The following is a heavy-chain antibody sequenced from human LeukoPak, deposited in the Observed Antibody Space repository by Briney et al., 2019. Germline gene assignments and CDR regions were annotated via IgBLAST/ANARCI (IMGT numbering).Heavy chain of an antibody. D-gene: IGHD6-13*01. CDR1: GFTFSSYS. CDR3: AKDLIAAAQPC. Sequence: GGSLRLSCAASGFTFSSYSMNWVRQAPGKGLEWVSSISSSSSYIYYADSVKGRFTISRDNSKNTLYLQMNSLRAEDTAVYYCAKDLIAAAQPCWGQGTLVTVSS. J-gene: IGHJ4*02. V-gene: IGHV3-21*01. CDR2: ISSSSSYI.